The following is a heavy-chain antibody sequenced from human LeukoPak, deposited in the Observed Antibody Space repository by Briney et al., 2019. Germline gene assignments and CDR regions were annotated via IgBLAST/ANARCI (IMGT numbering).Heavy chain of an antibody. CDR1: GFTFSSYW. V-gene: IGHV3-7*01. CDR3: ARARYYDILTGYYQRNLYFDY. J-gene: IGHJ4*02. D-gene: IGHD3-9*01. Sequence: GGSLRLSCAASGFTFSSYWMSWVRQAPGKGLEWVANIKQDGSEKYYVDSVKGRFTISRDNATNSLYLQMNSLRAEDTAVYYCARARYYDILTGYYQRNLYFDYWGQGTLVTVSS. CDR2: IKQDGSEK.